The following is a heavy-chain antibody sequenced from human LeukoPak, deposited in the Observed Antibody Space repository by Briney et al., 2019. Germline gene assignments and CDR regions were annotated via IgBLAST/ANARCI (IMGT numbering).Heavy chain of an antibody. CDR2: IYTSGST. Sequence: PSETLSLTCTVSGGSISSGSYYWSWIRQPAGKGLEWIGRIYTSGSTNYNPSLKSRVTISVDTSKNQFSLKLSSVTAADTAVYYCARDSSGVNEQQLVPPPFDYWGQGTLVTVSS. CDR3: ARDSSGVNEQQLVPPPFDY. V-gene: IGHV4-61*02. D-gene: IGHD6-13*01. CDR1: GGSISSGSYY. J-gene: IGHJ4*02.